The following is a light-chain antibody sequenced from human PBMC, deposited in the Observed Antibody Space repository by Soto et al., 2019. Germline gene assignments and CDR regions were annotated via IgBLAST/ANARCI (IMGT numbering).Light chain of an antibody. CDR3: QVRNNWPAPWT. V-gene: IGKV3-11*01. CDR2: DES. Sequence: EIVLTQSPATLSLSPGERATLSCRASQSTATFLAGYQQKPGQAPRLLIYDESKRATGIPARFSGSGSGTDFTLTISSLEPEDFAVYYCQVRNNWPAPWTFGQGTKVEIK. CDR1: QSTATF. J-gene: IGKJ1*01.